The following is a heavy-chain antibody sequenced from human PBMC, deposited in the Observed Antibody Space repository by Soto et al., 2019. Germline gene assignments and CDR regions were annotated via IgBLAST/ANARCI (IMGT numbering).Heavy chain of an antibody. CDR2: TYYRSKWYN. V-gene: IGHV6-1*01. D-gene: IGHD6-13*01. CDR3: ARGMLAAARLGYYYYGMDV. J-gene: IGHJ6*02. CDR1: GDSVSSNSAA. Sequence: SQTLSLTCAISGDSVSSNSAAWNWIRQSPSRGLEWLGRTYYRSKWYNDYAVSVKGRITINPDTSKNQFSLQLNSVTPEDTAVYYCARGMLAAARLGYYYYGMDVWGQGTTVTVSS.